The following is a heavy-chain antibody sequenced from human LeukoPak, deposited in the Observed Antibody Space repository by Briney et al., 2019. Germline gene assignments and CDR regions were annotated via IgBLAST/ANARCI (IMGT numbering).Heavy chain of an antibody. CDR3: ARHFYGSGTYYHFDY. V-gene: IGHV1-18*01. J-gene: IGHJ4*02. Sequence: ASVTVSCTASGYSFPSYGISWVRQAPGQGPEWMGWISPYNDNTNYAQKLQGRATLTTDTSTSTAYMELRSLRSDDTAVYYCARHFYGSGTYYHFDYWGQGTLVTVSS. CDR1: GYSFPSYG. D-gene: IGHD3-10*01. CDR2: ISPYNDNT.